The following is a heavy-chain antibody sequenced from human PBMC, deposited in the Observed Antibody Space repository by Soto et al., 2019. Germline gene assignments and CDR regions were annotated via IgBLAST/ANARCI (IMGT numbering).Heavy chain of an antibody. Sequence: QVQLQESGPGLVKPSETLSLTCTVSGGSISDYYWSWIRQPAGKGLEWIGRIYTSGSTDYNPSLKSRVILSLDTSKNQFSLKVTSMTAADTAVYYCARERREEIHDGYDIDYWGQGTLVTVSS. CDR3: ARERREEIHDGYDIDY. J-gene: IGHJ4*02. CDR1: GGSISDYY. CDR2: IYTSGST. D-gene: IGHD5-12*01. V-gene: IGHV4-4*07.